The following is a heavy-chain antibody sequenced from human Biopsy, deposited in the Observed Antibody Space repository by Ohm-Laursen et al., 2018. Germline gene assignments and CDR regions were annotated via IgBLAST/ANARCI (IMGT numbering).Heavy chain of an antibody. Sequence: SLRLSCAAAGFTFKNDNMPWVRQAPGKGLEWVAAIYNDGINEYYADSVKGRFTISRDDSKNTLYLQMNSLRVEDTAVFYCARDLRGHWFFDLWGRGTLVTVSS. V-gene: IGHV3-33*01. CDR2: IYNDGINE. CDR1: GFTFKNDN. CDR3: ARDLRGHWFFDL. J-gene: IGHJ2*01. D-gene: IGHD5/OR15-5a*01.